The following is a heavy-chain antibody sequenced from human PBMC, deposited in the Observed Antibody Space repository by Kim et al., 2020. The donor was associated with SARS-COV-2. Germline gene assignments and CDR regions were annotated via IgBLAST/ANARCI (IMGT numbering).Heavy chain of an antibody. Sequence: GGSLRLSCAASGFTFASYAMNWVRQAPGKGLEWVSGINDNSAVTDYADSVKGRFTISRDNFKNTVFLQMNSLRAEDTAIYYCAKALSTGGSSRGWDSWGPGARVALSS. J-gene: IGHJ4*02. D-gene: IGHD2-15*01. CDR1: GFTFASYA. V-gene: IGHV3-23*01. CDR3: AKALSTGGSSRGWDS. CDR2: INDNSAVT.